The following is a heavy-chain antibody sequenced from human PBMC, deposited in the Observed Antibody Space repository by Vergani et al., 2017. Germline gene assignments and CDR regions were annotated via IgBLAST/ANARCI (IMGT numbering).Heavy chain of an antibody. V-gene: IGHV3-30*18. CDR1: GFTFSSYG. J-gene: IGHJ6*03. CDR2: ISYDGSNK. Sequence: VQVVETGGGLVQPGGSLRLSCAASGFTFSSYGMHWVRQAPGKGLEWVAVISYDGSNKYYADSVKGRFTISRDNSKNTLYLQMNSLRAEDTAVYYCAKDKGRITSYYYMDVWGKGTTVTVSS. CDR3: AKDKGRITSYYYMDV. D-gene: IGHD3-10*01.